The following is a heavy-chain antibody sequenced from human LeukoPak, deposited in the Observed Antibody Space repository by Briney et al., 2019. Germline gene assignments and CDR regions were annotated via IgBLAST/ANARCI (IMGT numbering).Heavy chain of an antibody. D-gene: IGHD1-26*01. Sequence: GGSLRLPCAASGFTFSSYGMHWVRQAPGKGLEWVAVIWYDGSNKYYADSVKGRFTISRDNSKNTLYLQMNSLRAEDTAVYYCALGRLTDAFDIWGQGTMVTVSS. CDR3: ALGRLTDAFDI. CDR2: IWYDGSNK. J-gene: IGHJ3*02. V-gene: IGHV3-33*01. CDR1: GFTFSSYG.